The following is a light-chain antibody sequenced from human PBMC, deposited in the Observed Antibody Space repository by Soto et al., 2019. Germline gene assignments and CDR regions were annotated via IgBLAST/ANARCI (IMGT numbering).Light chain of an antibody. CDR2: DAS. Sequence: AIQMTQSPPSLSASVGDRVTITCRASQGIRNDLGWYQQKAGKAPKLLIYDASTLQSGVPSRFSGSGSGTDFTLTISSLQPEDFATYYCLQNYNYPITFGQGTRLEIK. CDR3: LQNYNYPIT. J-gene: IGKJ5*01. V-gene: IGKV1-6*01. CDR1: QGIRND.